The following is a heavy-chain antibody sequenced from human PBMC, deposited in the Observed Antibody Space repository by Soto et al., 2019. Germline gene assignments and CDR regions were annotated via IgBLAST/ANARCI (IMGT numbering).Heavy chain of an antibody. CDR1: GVTLSKHW. CDR2: IDAGSGT. Sequence: EVQLVESGGGLVQPGGSLRLSCAASGVTLSKHWMHWVRQAPGKGLVWVSRIDAGSGTSYADSVKGRFTVSRDNAKNTLYLQMTSLRVEDTAVYYCTNVFDNWGQGILVTISS. V-gene: IGHV3-74*01. J-gene: IGHJ4*02. CDR3: TNVFDN.